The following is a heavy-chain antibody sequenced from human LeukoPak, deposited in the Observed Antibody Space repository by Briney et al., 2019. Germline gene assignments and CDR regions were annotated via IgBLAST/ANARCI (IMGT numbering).Heavy chain of an antibody. Sequence: GGSLRLSCAASGFTVSSNYMSWVRQAPGKGLEWVSSISSSSSYIYYADSVKGRFTISRDNAKNSLYLQMNSLRAEDTAVYYCARSNYGGNAGFDYWGQGTLVTVSS. CDR3: ARSNYGGNAGFDY. CDR2: ISSSSSYI. V-gene: IGHV3-21*01. CDR1: GFTVSSNY. J-gene: IGHJ4*02. D-gene: IGHD4-23*01.